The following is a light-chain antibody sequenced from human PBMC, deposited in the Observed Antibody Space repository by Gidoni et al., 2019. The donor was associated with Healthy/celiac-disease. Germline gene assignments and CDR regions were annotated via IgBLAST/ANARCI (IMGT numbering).Light chain of an antibody. CDR1: QSVSSSY. V-gene: IGKV3D-20*01. CDR2: DAS. Sequence: EIVFPQSPATLSVSPGERATLPCGASQSVSSSYLSWYQQKHGLAPRLLNYDASSRATGIPDRCSGSGAGTDFTLTISRLEPEDFAVYYCQQYGSSPSTFGQGTRLEIK. J-gene: IGKJ5*01. CDR3: QQYGSSPST.